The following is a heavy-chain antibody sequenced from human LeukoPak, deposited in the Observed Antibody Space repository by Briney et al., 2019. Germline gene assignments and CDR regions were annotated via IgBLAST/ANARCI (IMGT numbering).Heavy chain of an antibody. V-gene: IGHV4-34*01. J-gene: IGHJ4*02. CDR2: ISHSGST. CDR3: ARDGVGATFDY. Sequence: PSETLSLTCAVYGGSFNGYYWSWIRQPPGKGLEWIGEISHSGSTNYNPSLKSRVTISVDTSKNQFSLKLSSVTAADTAVYYCARDGVGATFDYWGQGTLVTVSS. CDR1: GGSFNGYY. D-gene: IGHD1-26*01.